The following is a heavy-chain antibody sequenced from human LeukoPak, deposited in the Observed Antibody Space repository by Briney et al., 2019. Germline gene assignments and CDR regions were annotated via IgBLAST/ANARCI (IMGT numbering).Heavy chain of an antibody. V-gene: IGHV3-66*04. D-gene: IGHD3-22*01. CDR1: GFTVGSNY. J-gene: IGHJ4*02. Sequence: PGGSLRLSCAASGFTVGSNYMSWVRQAPGKGLEWVSIIYRGGSTNYADSVKGRFTISRDTSKNTLYLQINSLRGEDTAVYYCARLSANSGAYFFDYWGQGTLVTVSS. CDR3: ARLSANSGAYFFDY. CDR2: IYRGGST.